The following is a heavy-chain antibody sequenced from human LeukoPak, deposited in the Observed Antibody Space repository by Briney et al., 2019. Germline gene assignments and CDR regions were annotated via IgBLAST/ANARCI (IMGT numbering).Heavy chain of an antibody. CDR3: TTGKTDDYYFDY. Sequence: PGGSLRLSCAASGFTFSSYAMSWVRQAPGKGLEWVGRIKSKSDGGTTDYAAPVKGRFTISRDGSKDTLYLQMNSLKTEDTAMYYCTTGKTDDYYFDYWGQGTLVTVSS. V-gene: IGHV3-15*01. D-gene: IGHD1-1*01. CDR2: IKSKSDGGTT. J-gene: IGHJ4*02. CDR1: GFTFSSYA.